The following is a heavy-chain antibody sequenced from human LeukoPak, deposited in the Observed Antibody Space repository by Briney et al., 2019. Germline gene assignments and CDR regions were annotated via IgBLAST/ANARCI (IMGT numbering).Heavy chain of an antibody. D-gene: IGHD1-26*01. V-gene: IGHV3-23*01. CDR2: ISGSGGST. Sequence: GGSLRLSCAVSGLTFSSSWMDWVRQAPGKGLEWVSAISGSGGSTYYADSVKGRFTISRDNSKNTLYLQMNSLRAEDTAVYYCAKDEFGATTSLFDYWGQGTLVTVSS. J-gene: IGHJ4*02. CDR1: GLTFSSSW. CDR3: AKDEFGATTSLFDY.